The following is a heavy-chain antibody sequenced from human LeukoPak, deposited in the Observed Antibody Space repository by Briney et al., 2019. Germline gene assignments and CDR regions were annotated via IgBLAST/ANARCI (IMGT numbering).Heavy chain of an antibody. V-gene: IGHV3-43*01. CDR2: ISWDGGST. J-gene: IGHJ6*03. CDR1: GFTFDDYT. D-gene: IGHD1-14*01. CDR3: AKDYLPVSRRSYYYMDV. Sequence: GGSLRLSCAASGFTFDDYTMHWVRQAPGKGLEWVSLISWDGGSTYYADSVKGRFTISRDNSKNSLYLQMNSLSTEDTALYYCAKDYLPVSRRSYYYMDVWGKGTTVTVSS.